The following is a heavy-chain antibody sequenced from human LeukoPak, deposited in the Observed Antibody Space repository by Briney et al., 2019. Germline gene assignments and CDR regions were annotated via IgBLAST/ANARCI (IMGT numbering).Heavy chain of an antibody. Sequence: SETLSLTCTVPGGSISSYYWSWIRQPAGKGLEWIGRIYTSGSTNYNPSLKSRVTMSVDTSKNQFSLKLSSVTAADTAVYYCARWGYYGSGIYYFDYWGQGTLVTVSS. V-gene: IGHV4-4*07. CDR1: GGSISSYY. CDR2: IYTSGST. CDR3: ARWGYYGSGIYYFDY. J-gene: IGHJ4*02. D-gene: IGHD3-10*01.